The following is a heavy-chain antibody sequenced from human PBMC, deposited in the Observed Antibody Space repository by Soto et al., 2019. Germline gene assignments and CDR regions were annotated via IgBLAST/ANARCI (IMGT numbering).Heavy chain of an antibody. V-gene: IGHV4-4*02. CDR3: ARALGSTDLFDY. Sequence: PSETLSLTSAVSGGSIRSSNWWSWVRRPPGKGLEWIGEIYHSGSTNYNPSFKSRVTISVDKSKNQFSLKLSSVTAADTAVYYCARALGSTDLFDYWGQGTLVTV. CDR2: IYHSGST. J-gene: IGHJ4*02. D-gene: IGHD3-16*01. CDR1: GGSIRSSNW.